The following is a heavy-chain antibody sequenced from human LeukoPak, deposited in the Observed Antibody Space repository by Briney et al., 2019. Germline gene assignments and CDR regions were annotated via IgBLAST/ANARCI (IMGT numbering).Heavy chain of an antibody. Sequence: SETLSLTCTVSGGSISTSNYYWGWIRQPPGKGLEWIGNIFYSGSTYYSPSLRSRVTISLDTSRNQFSLKLNSVTAADTAVYYCAKSNGYGLIDIWGRGTMVTVSS. J-gene: IGHJ3*02. D-gene: IGHD3-22*01. V-gene: IGHV4-39*07. CDR3: AKSNGYGLIDI. CDR1: GGSISTSNYY. CDR2: IFYSGST.